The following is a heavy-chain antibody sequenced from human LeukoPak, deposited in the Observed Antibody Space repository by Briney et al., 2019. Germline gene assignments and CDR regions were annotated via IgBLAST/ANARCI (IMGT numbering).Heavy chain of an antibody. CDR2: MHYSGRT. CDR3: ARQRGSYSWCIGY. J-gene: IGHJ4*02. D-gene: IGHD2-8*02. Sequence: PSETLSLTCTVSGGSISDNIYYRGWIRQPPGKGLEWIGSMHYSGRTYYNPSLESRVTISVDTSKNQFSLKLSSVTAADTYVYYCARQRGSYSWCIGYWGQGTLVTVSS. V-gene: IGHV4-39*01. CDR1: GGSISDNIYY.